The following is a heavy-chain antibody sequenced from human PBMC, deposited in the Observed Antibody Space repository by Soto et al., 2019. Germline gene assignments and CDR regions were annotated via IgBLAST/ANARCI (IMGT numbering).Heavy chain of an antibody. Sequence: ASVKVSCKASGYTFTSYGISWVRQAPGQGLEWMGWISAYNGNTNYAQKLQGRVTMTTDTSTSTAYMELRSLRSDDTAVYYCASHLTTVTTWDAFDIWGQGTMVTVSS. V-gene: IGHV1-18*01. CDR2: ISAYNGNT. J-gene: IGHJ3*02. CDR3: ASHLTTVTTWDAFDI. CDR1: GYTFTSYG. D-gene: IGHD4-17*01.